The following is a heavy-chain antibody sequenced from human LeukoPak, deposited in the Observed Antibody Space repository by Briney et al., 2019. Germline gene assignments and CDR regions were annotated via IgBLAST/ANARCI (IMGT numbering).Heavy chain of an antibody. CDR2: IYYSGST. V-gene: IGHV4-59*01. D-gene: IGHD1-26*01. Sequence: SETLSLTCTVSGGSISTYYWNWIRQPPGKGLEWIGYIYYSGSTNYNPSLKSRVTISVDTSKNQFSLKLSSVTAADTAVYYCARGSSGVFADYWGQGTLVTVSS. CDR3: ARGSSGVFADY. CDR1: GGSISTYY. J-gene: IGHJ4*02.